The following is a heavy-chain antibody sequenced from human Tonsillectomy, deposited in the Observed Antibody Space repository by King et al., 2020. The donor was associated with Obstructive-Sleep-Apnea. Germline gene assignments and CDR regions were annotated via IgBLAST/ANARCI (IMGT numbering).Heavy chain of an antibody. CDR2: IYYSGST. CDR1: GGSISSYY. Sequence: PLQESGPGLVKPSETLSLTCTVSGGSISSYYWSWIRQPPGKGLEWIGYIYYSGSTKYIPSLKSRVTISVDTSKNQFSLKLTSVTAADTAVYYCARHDGSGPPDYWGQGTLVTVSS. CDR3: ARHDGSGPPDY. J-gene: IGHJ4*02. V-gene: IGHV4-59*08.